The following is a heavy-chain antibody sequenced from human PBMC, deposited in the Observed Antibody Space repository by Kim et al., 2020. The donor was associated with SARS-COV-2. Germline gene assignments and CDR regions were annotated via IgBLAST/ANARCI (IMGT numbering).Heavy chain of an antibody. V-gene: IGHV4-34*01. CDR3: ARVSRSAAGDY. D-gene: IGHD6-13*01. CDR1: GGSFSGYY. J-gene: IGHJ4*02. Sequence: SETLSLTCAVYGGSFSGYYWSWIRQPPGKGLEWIGEINHSGSTNYNPSLKSRVTISVDTSKNQFSLKLSSVTAADTAVYYCARVSRSAAGDYWGQGTLVTVSS. CDR2: INHSGST.